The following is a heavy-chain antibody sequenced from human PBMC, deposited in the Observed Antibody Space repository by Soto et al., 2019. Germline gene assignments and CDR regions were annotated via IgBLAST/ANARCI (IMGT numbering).Heavy chain of an antibody. Sequence: ESGGGLVQPGGSLRLSCAASGFTFSAYWMSWVRQTPGKGLEWVANIKHDGSEKYYVDSVKGRFTISRDNAKNSLFLEMNSLRAEDTAVFYCAIITRGFSMDFWGQGTTVTVSS. J-gene: IGHJ6*02. CDR1: GFTFSAYW. V-gene: IGHV3-7*01. CDR2: IKHDGSEK. D-gene: IGHD1-20*01. CDR3: AIITRGFSMDF.